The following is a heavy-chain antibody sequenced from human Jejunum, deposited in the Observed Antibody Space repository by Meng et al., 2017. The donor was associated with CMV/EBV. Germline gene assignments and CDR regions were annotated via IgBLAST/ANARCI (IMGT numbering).Heavy chain of an antibody. CDR1: GDTFRRYG. J-gene: IGHJ4*02. CDR2: IRGYNGNT. Sequence: SGDTFRRYGVNWVRQATGEGLEWMGWIRGYNGNTNYAQRLQGRVTMTQDTSTNTAYMELMSLRSDDTGVYYCARSGMNDYGFLDYWGQGTLVTVSS. D-gene: IGHD4/OR15-4a*01. CDR3: ARSGMNDYGFLDY. V-gene: IGHV1-18*01.